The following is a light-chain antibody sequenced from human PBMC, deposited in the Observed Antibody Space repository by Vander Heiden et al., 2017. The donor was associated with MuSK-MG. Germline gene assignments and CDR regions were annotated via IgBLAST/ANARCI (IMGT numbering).Light chain of an antibody. V-gene: IGKV2-28*01. CDR1: QSLLHSNGYNY. Sequence: DIVMTQSPLSLPVTPGEPASISCRSSQSLLHSNGYNYLDWYLQKPGQSPQLLIYLGSNRASGVPDRFSGSGSGTDFTLKISRGEAEDVGVYYCMQALQTPMLTFGGGTKVXIK. CDR2: LGS. CDR3: MQALQTPMLT. J-gene: IGKJ4*01.